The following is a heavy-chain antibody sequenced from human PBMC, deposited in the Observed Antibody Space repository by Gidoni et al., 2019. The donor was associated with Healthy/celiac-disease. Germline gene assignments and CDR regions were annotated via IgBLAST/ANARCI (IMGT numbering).Heavy chain of an antibody. V-gene: IGHV3-30*01. Sequence: QVQLVESGGGVVQPGRSLSLSCAASGFTFSSYAMHWVRQAPGKGLEWVAVISYDGSNKYYADSVEGRFTISRDNSKNTLYLQMNSLRAEDTAVYYCARVLRRSGSYLDAFDIWGQGTMVTVSS. CDR3: ARVLRRSGSYLDAFDI. CDR1: GFTFSSYA. D-gene: IGHD1-26*01. CDR2: ISYDGSNK. J-gene: IGHJ3*02.